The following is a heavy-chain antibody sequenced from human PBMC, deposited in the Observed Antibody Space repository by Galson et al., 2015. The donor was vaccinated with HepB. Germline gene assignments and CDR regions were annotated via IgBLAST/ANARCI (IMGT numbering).Heavy chain of an antibody. CDR3: AKEGSMFSYCCGMDV. CDR2: ISHDESDE. Sequence: SLRLSRATSGFIFSNFGLHWVRQAPGKGLEWVALISHDESDEYYADSVKGRFTVSRDNSKNTLYLQLNSLRVDDTAVYYCAKEGSMFSYCCGMDVWGQGTTVTVSS. CDR1: GFIFSNFG. J-gene: IGHJ6*02. D-gene: IGHD2-15*01. V-gene: IGHV3-30*18.